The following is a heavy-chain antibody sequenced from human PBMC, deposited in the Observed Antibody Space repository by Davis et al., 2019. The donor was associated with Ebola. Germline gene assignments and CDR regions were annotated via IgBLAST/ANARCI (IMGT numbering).Heavy chain of an antibody. D-gene: IGHD6-6*01. V-gene: IGHV1-3*01. J-gene: IGHJ6*02. CDR2: INGANGYT. CDR3: ASVSSSSLPGWGMDV. Sequence: AASVKVSCKTSGYTFTDYGINWVRQAPGQRLEWMGWINGANGYTQYSQKFQGRATITRDTSASTAYMELSSLRSEDTAVYYCASVSSSSLPGWGMDVWGQGTTVTVSS. CDR1: GYTFTDYG.